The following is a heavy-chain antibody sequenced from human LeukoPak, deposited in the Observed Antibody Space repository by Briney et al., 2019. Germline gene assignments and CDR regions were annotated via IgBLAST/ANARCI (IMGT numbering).Heavy chain of an antibody. CDR3: AKDLNSGGGKWEFDP. CDR2: IYASGRAT. Sequence: GGSLRLSCSASGFTFSDFAMAWVRQAPGKGLEWVSGIYASGRATHYADSVQGRFTISRDNSKNTLYLQMNSLRADDTAVYFCAKDLNSGGGKWEFDPWGQGTLVTVT. V-gene: IGHV3-23*05. J-gene: IGHJ5*02. CDR1: GFTFSDFA. D-gene: IGHD4-23*01.